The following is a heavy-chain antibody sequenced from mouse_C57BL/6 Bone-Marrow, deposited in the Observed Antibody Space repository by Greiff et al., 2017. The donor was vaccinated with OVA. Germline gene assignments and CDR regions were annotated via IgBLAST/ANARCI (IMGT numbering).Heavy chain of an antibody. CDR1: GFSFNTYA. Sequence: EVKLMESGGGLVQPKGSLKLSCAASGFSFNTYALNWVRQAPGKGLEWVARIRSKSNNYATYYADSVKDRFTISRDDSESMLYLQMNNLKTEDTDMYNCVRHGNLNYAMDYWGQGTSVTVSS. J-gene: IGHJ4*01. V-gene: IGHV10-1*01. CDR3: VRHGNLNYAMDY. CDR2: IRSKSNNYAT.